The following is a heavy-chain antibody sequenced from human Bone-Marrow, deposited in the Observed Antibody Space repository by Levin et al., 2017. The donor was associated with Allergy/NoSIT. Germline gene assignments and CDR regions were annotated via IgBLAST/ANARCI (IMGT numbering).Heavy chain of an antibody. CDR1: GFTVSGNH. CDR2: IFGGGHI. Sequence: GESLKISCAASGFTVSGNHLSWVRQAPGKGLECVSVIFGGGHIYYADSVEGRFTISRDNSKNMVYLQMNSLRAEDTAVYYCIGYGGNSVWGQGTLVTVSS. V-gene: IGHV3-53*01. J-gene: IGHJ4*02. D-gene: IGHD4-23*01. CDR3: IGYGGNSV.